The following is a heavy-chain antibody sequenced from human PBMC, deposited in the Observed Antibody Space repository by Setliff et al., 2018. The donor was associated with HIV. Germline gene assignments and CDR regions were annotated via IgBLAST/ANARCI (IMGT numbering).Heavy chain of an antibody. Sequence: PSETLSLTCTVSGDSIDDFYWSWIRQPPGKGLEWIGYIYISGNTMYNPSLKSRVTMSLDTPKNQVSLKLTSVTAADTAVYYCARRSIVGSTRGYYYYALDVWGQGTTVTVSS. V-gene: IGHV4-4*09. CDR3: ARRSIVGSTRGYYYYALDV. J-gene: IGHJ6*02. CDR2: IYISGNT. CDR1: GDSIDDFY. D-gene: IGHD2-21*01.